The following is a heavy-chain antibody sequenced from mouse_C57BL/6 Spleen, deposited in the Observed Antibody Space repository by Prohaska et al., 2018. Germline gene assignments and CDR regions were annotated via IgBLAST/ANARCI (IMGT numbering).Heavy chain of an antibody. J-gene: IGHJ4*01. CDR3: AREDSLYAMDY. CDR1: GYSITSGYY. Sequence: DVQLQESGPGLVKPSQSLSLTCSVTGYSITSGYYWNWIRQFPGNKLEWMGYISYDGSNNYNPSLKNRISITRDTSKNQVVLKLKSVTTEDTATYYCAREDSLYAMDYWGQGTSVTVSS. CDR2: ISYDGSN. V-gene: IGHV3-6*01.